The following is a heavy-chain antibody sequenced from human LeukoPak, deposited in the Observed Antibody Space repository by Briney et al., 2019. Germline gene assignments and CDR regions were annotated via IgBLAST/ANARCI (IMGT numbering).Heavy chain of an antibody. CDR3: ARQVGVGANSDAFDI. CDR1: GGSISSYY. V-gene: IGHV4-59*01. Sequence: SETLSLTCTVSGGSISSYYWSWIRQPPGKGLEWIGYIYYSGSTNYNPSLKSRVTISVDTSKNQFSLKLSSVTAADTAVYHCARQVGVGANSDAFDIWGQGTMVIVSS. J-gene: IGHJ3*02. D-gene: IGHD1-26*01. CDR2: IYYSGST.